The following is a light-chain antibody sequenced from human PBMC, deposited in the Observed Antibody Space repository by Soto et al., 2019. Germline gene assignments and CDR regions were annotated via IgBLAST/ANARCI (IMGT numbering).Light chain of an antibody. V-gene: IGKV3-20*01. CDR1: QSVSSTS. CDR3: QQYDRSPPFS. CDR2: GAS. Sequence: DIVLTQSPGTLSLSPRERATLSCRASQSVSSTSLAWYQQKPGQAPRLLIYGASSRATGIPDRFSGSGSGTDFTLTISRLEPEDFAVYYCQQYDRSPPFSFGPGTKVDI. J-gene: IGKJ3*01.